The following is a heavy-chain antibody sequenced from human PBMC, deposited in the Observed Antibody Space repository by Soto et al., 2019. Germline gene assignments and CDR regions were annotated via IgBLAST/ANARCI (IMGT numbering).Heavy chain of an antibody. V-gene: IGHV3-13*01. Sequence: GGSLRLSCAASGFTFSSYDMHWVRQATGKGLEWVSAIGTAGDTYYPGSVKGRSTISRENAKNSLYLQMNSLRAEDTAVYYCARATTPGIAAAGTLRKYGMDVWGQGTTVTVSS. D-gene: IGHD6-13*01. CDR3: ARATTPGIAAAGTLRKYGMDV. J-gene: IGHJ6*02. CDR2: IGTAGDT. CDR1: GFTFSSYD.